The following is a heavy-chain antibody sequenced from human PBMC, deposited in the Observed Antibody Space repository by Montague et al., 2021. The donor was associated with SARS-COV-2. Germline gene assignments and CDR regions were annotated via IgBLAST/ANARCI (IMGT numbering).Heavy chain of an antibody. V-gene: IGHV4-59*01. D-gene: IGHD3-3*01. CDR3: ASQVPDFWSGIDY. CDR1: GGSIRSYY. J-gene: IGHJ4*02. CDR2: IYYSGST. Sequence: SETLSLTCTVSGGSIRSYYWSWIRQPPGKGLEWIGYIYYSGSTNYNPSLKSRVTISVDTSKNQFSLKLSSVTAAATAVYYCASQVPDFWSGIDYWGQGTLVTVSS.